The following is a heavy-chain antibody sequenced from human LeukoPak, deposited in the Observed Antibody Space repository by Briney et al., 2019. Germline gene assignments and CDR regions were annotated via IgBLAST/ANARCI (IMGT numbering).Heavy chain of an antibody. J-gene: IGHJ4*02. D-gene: IGHD1-26*01. CDR2: IKQDGGSK. CDR1: GFTFTNHW. V-gene: IGHV3-7*01. Sequence: GGSLRLSCAASGFTFTNHWMNWLRQAPGKGLEWVANIKQDGGSKNYVDSVKGRFTISRDNAKNSLYLQVNNLRVEDTAVYYCARDLRGALVGATSFDYWGQGTLVTVSS. CDR3: ARDLRGALVGATSFDY.